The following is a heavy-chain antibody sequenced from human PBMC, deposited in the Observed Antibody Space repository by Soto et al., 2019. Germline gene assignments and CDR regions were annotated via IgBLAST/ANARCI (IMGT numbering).Heavy chain of an antibody. CDR1: GGSITTGGSY. Sequence: SETLSLTCTVSGGSITTGGSYWSWIRQHPGKGLEWIGNIYHSGNTYYNPSLKSRLTTSVDTSKNHFSLMVDSVTAADTAVYYCARARFQVLYGKPYFDSWGQGTLVTVSS. V-gene: IGHV4-31*03. J-gene: IGHJ4*02. CDR3: ARARFQVLYGKPYFDS. CDR2: IYHSGNT. D-gene: IGHD2-2*02.